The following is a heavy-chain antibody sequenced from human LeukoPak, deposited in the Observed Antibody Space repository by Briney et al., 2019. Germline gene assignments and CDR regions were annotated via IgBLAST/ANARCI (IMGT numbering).Heavy chain of an antibody. D-gene: IGHD1-26*01. CDR3: ARQTYSRGIDY. Sequence: SETLSLTCTVSGGSISSYYWSWIRQPPGKGLEWIGYIYTSGSTNYNPSLKSRVTISVDTSKNQFSLKLSSVTAADTAVYYCARQTYSRGIDYWGQGTLVTVSS. V-gene: IGHV4-4*09. CDR2: IYTSGST. CDR1: GGSISSYY. J-gene: IGHJ4*02.